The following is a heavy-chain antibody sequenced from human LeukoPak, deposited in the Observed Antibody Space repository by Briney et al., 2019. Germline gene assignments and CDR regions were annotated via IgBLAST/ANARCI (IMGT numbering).Heavy chain of an antibody. Sequence: GGSPRLSCAASGFTFSSYSMNWVRQAPGKGLEWVSSISSSSSYIYYADSVKGRFTISRDNAKNSLYLRMNSLRAEDTAVYYCARPLVVPAAMIPEDAFDIWGQGTMVTVSS. CDR3: ARPLVVPAAMIPEDAFDI. D-gene: IGHD2-2*01. V-gene: IGHV3-21*01. CDR1: GFTFSSYS. J-gene: IGHJ3*02. CDR2: ISSSSSYI.